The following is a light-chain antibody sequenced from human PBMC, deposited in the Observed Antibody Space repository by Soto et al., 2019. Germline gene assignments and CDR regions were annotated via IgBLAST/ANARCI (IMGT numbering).Light chain of an antibody. J-gene: IGKJ5*01. CDR3: QQYYSYPFT. CDR1: QGISSY. CDR2: AAS. Sequence: IQMTQSPSSLSASVEDRVTITCRASQGISSYLAWYQQKPGKAPKLLIYAASTLQSGVPSRFSGSGSGTDFTLTISCLQSEDFATYYCQQYYSYPFTFGQGTRLEIK. V-gene: IGKV1-8*01.